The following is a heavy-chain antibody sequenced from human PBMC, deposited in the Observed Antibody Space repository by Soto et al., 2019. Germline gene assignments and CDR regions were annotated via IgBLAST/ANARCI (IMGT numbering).Heavy chain of an antibody. CDR2: ISWNSGSI. D-gene: IGHD6-13*01. J-gene: IGHJ4*02. V-gene: IGHV3-9*01. Sequence: PAGSLRLSCAASGFTFDDYAMHWVRQAPGKGLEWVASISWNSGSIGYADSVKGGFTISRDNAKNSLSLQINILTPEDAALYYCVKDKWHNNIWYLDYWGQGTLLTVSS. CDR1: GFTFDDYA. CDR3: VKDKWHNNIWYLDY.